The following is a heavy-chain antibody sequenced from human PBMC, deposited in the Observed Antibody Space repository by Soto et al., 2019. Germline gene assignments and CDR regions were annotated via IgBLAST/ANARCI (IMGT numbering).Heavy chain of an antibody. Sequence: EVQLVEFGGGLVQPGGSVKLSCAASGFTFNGPAIHWVRQASGKGLEWVGRIRNKANSYATVYAASMKGRFTISRDDSTNTAYLQMNSLKAEDSAVYYCSTAYVWGQGTLVTVPS. V-gene: IGHV3-73*01. CDR3: STAYV. J-gene: IGHJ4*02. CDR1: GFTFNGPA. D-gene: IGHD3-16*01. CDR2: IRNKANSYAT.